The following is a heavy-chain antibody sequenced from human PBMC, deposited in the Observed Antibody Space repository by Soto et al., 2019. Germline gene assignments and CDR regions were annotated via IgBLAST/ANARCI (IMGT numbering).Heavy chain of an antibody. D-gene: IGHD3-16*01. V-gene: IGHV3-33*01. CDR3: ASRVGAVDY. Sequence: QVQLVESGGGGVQPGRSLKLSCATSGFTFSSFVMHWVRQAPGKGLEWVAVIYHDGSNKYYADSVKGGFTISRDNSKSTLYLRMNGLRAEDTAVYYCASRVGAVDYWGQGTLVTVSS. J-gene: IGHJ4*02. CDR2: IYHDGSNK. CDR1: GFTFSSFV.